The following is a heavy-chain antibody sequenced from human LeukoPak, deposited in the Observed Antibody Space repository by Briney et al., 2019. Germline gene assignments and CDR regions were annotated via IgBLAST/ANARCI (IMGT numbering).Heavy chain of an antibody. Sequence: PSETLSLTCTVSGGSISSSSYSWGWIRQPPGKGLEWIGSIYYSGTTYNNPSLKNRVTISVDTSKIQFSLKLSSVAATDTAVYFCARLRFDFWSGYTHPYFDYWGQGTRVTVSS. CDR2: IYYSGTT. CDR1: GGSISSSSYS. D-gene: IGHD3-3*01. J-gene: IGHJ4*02. CDR3: ARLRFDFWSGYTHPYFDY. V-gene: IGHV4-39*01.